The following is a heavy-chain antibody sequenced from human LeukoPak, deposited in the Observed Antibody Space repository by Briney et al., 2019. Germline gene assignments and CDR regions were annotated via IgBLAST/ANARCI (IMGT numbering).Heavy chain of an antibody. CDR1: GGSISSYY. J-gene: IGHJ4*02. CDR2: IYTSGIT. Sequence: PSETLSLTCTVSGGSISSYYWSWIRQPPGKGLEWIGYIYTSGITNYNPSLKSRVTISVDTSKNQFSLKLSSLTAADTAVYYCARLGAYSGYDFFDYWGQGTLVTVSS. D-gene: IGHD5-12*01. CDR3: ARLGAYSGYDFFDY. V-gene: IGHV4-4*09.